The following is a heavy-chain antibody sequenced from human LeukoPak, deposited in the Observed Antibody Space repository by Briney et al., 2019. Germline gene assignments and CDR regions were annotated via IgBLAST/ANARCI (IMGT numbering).Heavy chain of an antibody. D-gene: IGHD1-1*01. J-gene: IGHJ3*02. CDR1: GYTFTSYY. V-gene: IGHV1-46*01. Sequence: ASVKVSCKASGYTFTSYYLHWVRQAPGQGLEWMGIINPSGGSTVYAQKFQGGGTMTRDTSTSTVYMELSSLRSEDTAVYYCARGKLEDQNAFDIWGQGTMVTVSS. CDR2: INPSGGST. CDR3: ARGKLEDQNAFDI.